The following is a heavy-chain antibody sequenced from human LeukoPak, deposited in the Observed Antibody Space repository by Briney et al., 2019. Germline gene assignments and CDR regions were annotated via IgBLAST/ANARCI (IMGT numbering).Heavy chain of an antibody. CDR2: IYHSGSI. Sequence: PSETLSLTCAVSGGSISSGGYSWSWIRQPPGKGLEWIGYIYHSGSIYYNPSLKSRVTISVDRSKNQFSLKLSSVTAADTAVYYCACSGSGYRKVVGFDPWGQGTLVTVSS. CDR3: ACSGSGYRKVVGFDP. CDR1: GGSISSGGYS. D-gene: IGHD3-10*01. J-gene: IGHJ5*02. V-gene: IGHV4-30-2*01.